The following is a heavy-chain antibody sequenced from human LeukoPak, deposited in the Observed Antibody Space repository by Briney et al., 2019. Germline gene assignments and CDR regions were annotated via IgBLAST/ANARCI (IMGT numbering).Heavy chain of an antibody. J-gene: IGHJ4*02. CDR3: ARHLRAHSSSLFFDY. Sequence: GGSLRLSCAASGFTFGDYYMSWIRQAPGKGLEWVSYISTSGSSKDYADSVKGRFTTSRGNAKNSLYLQMNGLRAEDTAVYYCARHLRAHSSSLFFDYWGQGTLVTVSS. CDR1: GFTFGDYY. D-gene: IGHD6-13*01. V-gene: IGHV3-11*01. CDR2: ISTSGSSK.